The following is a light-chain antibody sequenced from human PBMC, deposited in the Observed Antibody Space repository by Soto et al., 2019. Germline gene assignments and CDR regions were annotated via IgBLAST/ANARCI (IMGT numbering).Light chain of an antibody. CDR2: DAS. V-gene: IGKV1-5*01. Sequence: DIRMTQSPSSLSASVGDRVTITCQASQDISNYLNWYQQKAGKAPNLLISDASSLESGVPSRFSGSGSGTEFTLSISSLQPDDFATYYCQQYNSYPRTFGQGTKVDIK. CDR3: QQYNSYPRT. J-gene: IGKJ1*01. CDR1: QDISNY.